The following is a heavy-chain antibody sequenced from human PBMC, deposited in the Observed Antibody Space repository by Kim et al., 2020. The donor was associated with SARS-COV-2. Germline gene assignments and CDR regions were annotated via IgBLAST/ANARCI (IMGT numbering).Heavy chain of an antibody. Sequence: SETLSLTCTVSGGSISSYYWSWIRQPPGKGLEWIGYIYYSGSTNYNPSLKSRVTISVDTSKNQFSLKLSSVTAADTAVYYCARSRIVGAPAPQWIFWFDPWGQGTLVTVSS. J-gene: IGHJ5*02. CDR2: IYYSGST. V-gene: IGHV4-59*13. D-gene: IGHD1-26*01. CDR3: ARSRIVGAPAPQWIFWFDP. CDR1: GGSISSYY.